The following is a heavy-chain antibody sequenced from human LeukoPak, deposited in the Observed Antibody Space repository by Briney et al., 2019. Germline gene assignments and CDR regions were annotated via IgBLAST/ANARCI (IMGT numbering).Heavy chain of an antibody. V-gene: IGHV3-23*01. D-gene: IGHD3-9*01. CDR3: AKGTQNYDILTGLDY. CDR1: GLTFSSYA. Sequence: PGGSLRLSCAASGLTFSSYAVSWVRQAPGKGLEWVSAISGSGGSTYYADSVKGRFTISRDNSKNTLYLQMNSLRAEDTAVYYCAKGTQNYDILTGLDYWGQGTLVTVSS. CDR2: ISGSGGST. J-gene: IGHJ4*02.